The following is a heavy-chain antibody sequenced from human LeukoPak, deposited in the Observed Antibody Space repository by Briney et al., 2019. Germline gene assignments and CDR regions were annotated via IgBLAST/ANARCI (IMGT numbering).Heavy chain of an antibody. CDR2: LYSAGNT. D-gene: IGHD2/OR15-2a*01. Sequence: PGGSLRLSCAASGFTVSSNYMNWVRQAPGKGLEWVSVLYSAGNTSYADSVKGRFTISRDNSKNTLYLQMNSLRPEDTAVHYCARAREYLAIDYWGQGTLVTVSS. CDR3: ARAREYLAIDY. J-gene: IGHJ4*02. V-gene: IGHV3-66*02. CDR1: GFTVSSNY.